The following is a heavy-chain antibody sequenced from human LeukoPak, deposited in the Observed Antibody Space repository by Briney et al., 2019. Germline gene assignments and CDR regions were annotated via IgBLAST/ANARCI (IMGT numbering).Heavy chain of an antibody. CDR2: VDVSGGST. V-gene: IGHV3-23*01. CDR1: GFTFSSYA. Sequence: GGSLRLSCAASGFTFSSYAMSWVRQAPGKGLEWVSIVDVSGGSTYSADSVKGRATISIDTSKNTLYLQMNSLRAEDTAVYYCAGDYGGFHYFDYWGQGTLVTVSS. J-gene: IGHJ4*02. D-gene: IGHD4-23*01. CDR3: AGDYGGFHYFDY.